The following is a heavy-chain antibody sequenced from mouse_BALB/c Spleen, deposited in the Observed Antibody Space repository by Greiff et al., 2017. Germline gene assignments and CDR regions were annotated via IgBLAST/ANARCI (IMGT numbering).Heavy chain of an antibody. CDR1: GFTFSSYA. CDR2: ISSGGST. J-gene: IGHJ4*01. CDR3: ARVYYGNYEAMDY. V-gene: IGHV5-6-5*01. Sequence: EVQLVESGGGLVKPGGSLKLSCAASGFTFSSYAMSWVRQTPEKRLEWVASISSGGSTYYPDSVKGRFTISRDNARNILYLQMSSLRSEDKAMYYCARVYYGNYEAMDYWGQGTSVTVSS. D-gene: IGHD2-1*01.